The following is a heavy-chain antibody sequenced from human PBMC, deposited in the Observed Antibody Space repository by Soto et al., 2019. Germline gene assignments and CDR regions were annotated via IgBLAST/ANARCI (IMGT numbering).Heavy chain of an antibody. CDR3: ARSSGSYYYYYGMDV. V-gene: IGHV4-39*01. J-gene: IGHJ6*02. CDR1: GGSINRNSYY. D-gene: IGHD1-26*01. CDR2: IYYSGST. Sequence: PSETLCLTCVVSGGSINRNSYYWGWIRQPPGKGLEWIGSIYYSGSTYYNPSLKSRVTISVDTSKNQFSLKLSSVTAADTAVYYCARSSGSYYYYYGMDVWGQGTTVTVSS.